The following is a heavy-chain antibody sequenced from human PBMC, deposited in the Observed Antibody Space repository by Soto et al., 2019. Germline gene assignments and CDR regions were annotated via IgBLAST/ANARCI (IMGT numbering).Heavy chain of an antibody. D-gene: IGHD3-10*01. V-gene: IGHV3-30*18. Sequence: PGGSLRLSCAASGFTFSSYGMHWVRQAPGKGLEWVAVISYDGSNKYYADSVKGRFTISRDNSKNTLYLQMNSLRADDTAVYNYAKTGVSGYYYGMDVWGQGTTVTVSS. CDR3: AKTGVSGYYYGMDV. J-gene: IGHJ6*02. CDR1: GFTFSSYG. CDR2: ISYDGSNK.